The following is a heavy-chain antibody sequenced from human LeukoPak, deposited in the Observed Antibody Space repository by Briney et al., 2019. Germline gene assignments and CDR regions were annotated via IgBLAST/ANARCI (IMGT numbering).Heavy chain of an antibody. D-gene: IGHD6-19*01. CDR1: GGSISSSNW. Sequence: SETLSLTCAVSGGSISSSNWWSWVRRPPGKGLEWIGEIYHSGSTNYNPSLKSRVTISVDKSKNQFSLKLSSVTAADTAVYYCARDKVISGWTYYFDYWGQGTLVTVSS. J-gene: IGHJ4*02. CDR3: ARDKVISGWTYYFDY. CDR2: IYHSGST. V-gene: IGHV4-4*02.